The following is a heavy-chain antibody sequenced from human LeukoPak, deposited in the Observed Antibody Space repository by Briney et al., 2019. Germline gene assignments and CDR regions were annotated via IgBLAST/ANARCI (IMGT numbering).Heavy chain of an antibody. Sequence: SETLSLTCAVYGGSFSGYYWSRIRQPPGKGLECIGYIYYSGSTNYNPSLKSRVTISVDTSKNQFSLKLSSVTAADTAVYYCARRTYFYDSSGYYFDYWGQGTLVTVSS. D-gene: IGHD3-22*01. V-gene: IGHV4-59*01. CDR2: IYYSGST. CDR3: ARRTYFYDSSGYYFDY. J-gene: IGHJ4*02. CDR1: GGSFSGYY.